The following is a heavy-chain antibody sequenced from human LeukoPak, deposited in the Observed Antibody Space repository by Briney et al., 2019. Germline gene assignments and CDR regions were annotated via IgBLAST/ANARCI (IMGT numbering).Heavy chain of an antibody. J-gene: IGHJ4*02. D-gene: IGHD3-22*01. Sequence: GGSLRLSCATSGFTFSIYSMNWVRQAPGKGLEWVSSISDSSIYMYYADSVKGRFTISRDNAKNSLFLQMNSLRAEDTAVYYCARDPAYYYDSSYDWGRGTLVTVSS. CDR2: ISDSSIYM. CDR1: GFTFSIYS. CDR3: ARDPAYYYDSSYD. V-gene: IGHV3-21*01.